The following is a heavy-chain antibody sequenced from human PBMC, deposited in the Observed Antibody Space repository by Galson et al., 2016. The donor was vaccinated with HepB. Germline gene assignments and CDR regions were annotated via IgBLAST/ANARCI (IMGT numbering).Heavy chain of an antibody. D-gene: IGHD3-9*01. CDR3: AREPVRLDDLLTGPPKNPDY. V-gene: IGHV3-48*03. CDR2: ISSSGTTI. CDR1: GFTFSRYE. Sequence: SLRLSCAASGFTFSRYEMHWVRQAPGKGLEWVSYISSSGTTIYYADSVKGRFTISRDNAKNSLCLQMNSLRAEDTAVYYCAREPVRLDDLLTGPPKNPDYWGQGTLVTVSS. J-gene: IGHJ4*02.